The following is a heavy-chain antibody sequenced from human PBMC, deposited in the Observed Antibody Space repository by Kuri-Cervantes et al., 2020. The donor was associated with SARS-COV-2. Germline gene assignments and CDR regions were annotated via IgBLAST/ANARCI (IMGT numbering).Heavy chain of an antibody. CDR2: IWYDGSNK. D-gene: IGHD2-2*01. CDR3: ARDLGYCSSTSCRYGMDV. V-gene: IGHV3-33*08. J-gene: IGHJ6*02. Sequence: LSLTCAASGFTFSSYWMHWVRQAPGKGLEWVAVIWYDGSNKYYADSVKGRFTISRDNSKNTLYLQMNSLRAEDTAVYYCARDLGYCSSTSCRYGMDVWGQGTTVTVSS. CDR1: GFTFSSYW.